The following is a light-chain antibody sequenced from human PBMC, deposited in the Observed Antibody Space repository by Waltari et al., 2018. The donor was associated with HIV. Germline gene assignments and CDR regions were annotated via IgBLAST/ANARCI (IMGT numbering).Light chain of an antibody. V-gene: IGLV4-60*03. J-gene: IGLJ2*01. CDR2: VEPSGLF. CDR1: AGYRPNI. CDR3: ETWDNNVRV. Sequence: PVLTHPSSVSASLGTPVNITCTISAGYRPNILTRHQQRPGWTPRFLMKVEPSGLFNRGSGLTHRFSASAAGGDRTLTISNLQPEDEADYFCETWDNNVRVFGGGT.